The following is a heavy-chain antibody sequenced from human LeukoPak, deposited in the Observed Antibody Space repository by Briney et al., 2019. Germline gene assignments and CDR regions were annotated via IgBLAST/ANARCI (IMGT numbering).Heavy chain of an antibody. J-gene: IGHJ4*02. CDR3: ARGRIVAGVRY. CDR2: ISSSRSII. D-gene: IGHD3-22*01. Sequence: GGSLRLSCADSGFTFSSYWMTWVRQAPGKGLEWVSYISSSRSIIYYADSVEGRFTISRDNAKNSLYLQMNSLRAEDTAVYYCARGRIVAGVRYWGQGTLVTVSS. CDR1: GFTFSSYW. V-gene: IGHV3-48*04.